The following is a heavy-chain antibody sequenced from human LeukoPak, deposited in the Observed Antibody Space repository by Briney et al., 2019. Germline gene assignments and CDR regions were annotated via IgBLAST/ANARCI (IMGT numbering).Heavy chain of an antibody. CDR2: LSANGGKT. CDR3: AKGKDCANGVCRTFDY. CDR1: GFIFGSYA. D-gene: IGHD2-8*01. Sequence: GGSLRLSCAASGFIFGSYAMNWVRQAPGKGLEWVSILSANGGKTFYADFVKGRFTISRDNSKNTLYLQMNSLRAEDTAVYYCAKGKDCANGVCRTFDYWGQGTLVAVSS. V-gene: IGHV3-23*01. J-gene: IGHJ4*02.